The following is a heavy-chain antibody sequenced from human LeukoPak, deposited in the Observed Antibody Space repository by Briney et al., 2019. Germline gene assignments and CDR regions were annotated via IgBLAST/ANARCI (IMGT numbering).Heavy chain of an antibody. V-gene: IGHV3-33*01. Sequence: PGRSLRLSCAASGFTFSSYGMHWVRQAPGKGLEWVAVIWYDGSNKYYADSVKGRFTISRDNSKNTLYLQMNSLRAEDTAVYYCAREVGYCSGGSCYSDYYYGMDVWGQGTTVTVSS. CDR3: AREVGYCSGGSCYSDYYYGMDV. D-gene: IGHD2-15*01. CDR2: IWYDGSNK. CDR1: GFTFSSYG. J-gene: IGHJ6*02.